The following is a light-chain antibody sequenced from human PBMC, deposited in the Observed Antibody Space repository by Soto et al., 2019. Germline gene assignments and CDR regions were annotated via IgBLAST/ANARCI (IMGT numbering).Light chain of an antibody. CDR3: SSYTSTSTPYV. CDR1: SSDVGGYNY. J-gene: IGLJ1*01. Sequence: QSVLTQPASVSGSPGQSITISCTGTSSDVGGYNYVSWYQQHPGKAPKVMIYDVSNRPSGVSNRFSGSKSGNTASLTISGLQAEDEDDYYCSSYTSTSTPYVFGTGTKLTVL. V-gene: IGLV2-14*01. CDR2: DVS.